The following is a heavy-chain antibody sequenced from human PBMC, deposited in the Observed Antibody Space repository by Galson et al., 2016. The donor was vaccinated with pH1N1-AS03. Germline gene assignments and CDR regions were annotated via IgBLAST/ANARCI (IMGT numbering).Heavy chain of an antibody. J-gene: IGHJ6*02. CDR3: ARRSMGYYVGGDGLDV. CDR1: GFTFSSYW. D-gene: IGHD3-3*01. Sequence: SLRLSCAASGFTFSSYWMHWVRQAPGKGLMWVARINSGGSTTTYADSVKGRFTISRDNAKNTLYLQMNSLRAEDTAVYYCARRSMGYYVGGDGLDVWGQGTTVIVS. V-gene: IGHV3-74*01. CDR2: INSGGSTT.